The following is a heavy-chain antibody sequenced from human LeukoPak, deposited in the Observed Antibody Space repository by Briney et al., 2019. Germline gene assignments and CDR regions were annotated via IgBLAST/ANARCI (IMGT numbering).Heavy chain of an antibody. J-gene: IGHJ6*02. CDR1: GFTFSSCS. D-gene: IGHD2-21*02. V-gene: IGHV3-21*01. Sequence: GGSLRLSCAASGFTFSSCSMNWVRQAPGKGLEWVSSISSSSSYIYYADSVKGRFTISRDNAKNSLYLQMNSLRAEDTAVYYCARDRCGGDCYSAYYYGMDVWGQGTTVAVSS. CDR3: ARDRCGGDCYSAYYYGMDV. CDR2: ISSSSSYI.